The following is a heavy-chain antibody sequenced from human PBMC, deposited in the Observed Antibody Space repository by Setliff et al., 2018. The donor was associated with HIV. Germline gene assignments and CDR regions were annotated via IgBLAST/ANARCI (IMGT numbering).Heavy chain of an antibody. CDR1: GGSITTYNYY. CDR2: MYPSGLT. V-gene: IGHV4-30-4*08. Sequence: SETLSLTCTVSGGSITTYNYYWAWIRQPPGKGLEYLAYMYPSGLTYYNPSLKSRLTLSMDESKNQFSLNLGSVIATDAAIYYCARAWKEPAAGTYFDSWGQGTLVTVSS. D-gene: IGHD6-13*01. CDR3: ARAWKEPAAGTYFDS. J-gene: IGHJ4*02.